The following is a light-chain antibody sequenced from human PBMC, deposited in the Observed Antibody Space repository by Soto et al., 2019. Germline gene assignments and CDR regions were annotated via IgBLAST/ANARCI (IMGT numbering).Light chain of an antibody. J-gene: IGLJ1*01. V-gene: IGLV2-14*01. CDR1: SNDVGGYNY. CDR3: GSYASSSTLYV. CDR2: DVS. Sequence: QSVLTQPASVSGSPGQSITISCTGTSNDVGGYNYVSWYQQHSGKAPKLMIYDVSNRPSGVSNRFSGSKSGNTASLTISGLQAEDEADYYCGSYASSSTLYVFGTGTKVTVL.